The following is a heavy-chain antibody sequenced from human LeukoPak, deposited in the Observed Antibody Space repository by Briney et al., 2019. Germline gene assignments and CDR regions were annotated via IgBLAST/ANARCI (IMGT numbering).Heavy chain of an antibody. J-gene: IGHJ4*02. V-gene: IGHV4-34*01. CDR2: INHRGGT. CDR1: GGSISNYY. Sequence: PSETLSLTCVVYGGSISNYYWSRIRQPPGKGLEWIGEINHRGGTNYHPSLKSRVTISIDTSHYQFSLKLNSVTAADTAVYYCARVPLQFQEPFDYWGQGTLVTVSS. CDR3: ARVPLQFQEPFDY. D-gene: IGHD5-24*01.